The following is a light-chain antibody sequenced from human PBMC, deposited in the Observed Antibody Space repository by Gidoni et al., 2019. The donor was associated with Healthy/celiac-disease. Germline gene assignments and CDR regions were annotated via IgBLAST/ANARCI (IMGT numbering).Light chain of an antibody. V-gene: IGKV1-39*01. CDR3: QQSYSTPPYT. CDR2: AAS. CDR1: QSISSY. Sequence: DIQMTQCPSSLSASVGDRVTITCRASQSISSYLNWYQQKPGNAPKLLIYAASSLQSGVPSRFSGSGSGTDFTLTISSLQPEDFATYYCQQSYSTPPYTFGQGTKLEIK. J-gene: IGKJ2*01.